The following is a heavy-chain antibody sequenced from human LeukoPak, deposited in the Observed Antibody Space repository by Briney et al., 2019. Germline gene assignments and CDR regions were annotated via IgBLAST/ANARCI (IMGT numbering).Heavy chain of an antibody. CDR1: GGSITRGDYP. CDR3: AREARGMATNAHDAFDI. Sequence: SETLSLTCTVSGGSITRGDYPWSWIRQYPGKGLEWIGYIYHSGSTYYNPSLKSRLTISVDTSKNQFSLKLSSLTAADTAVYYCAREARGMATNAHDAFDIWGQGTMVTVSS. CDR2: IYHSGST. D-gene: IGHD5-24*01. J-gene: IGHJ3*02. V-gene: IGHV4-31*03.